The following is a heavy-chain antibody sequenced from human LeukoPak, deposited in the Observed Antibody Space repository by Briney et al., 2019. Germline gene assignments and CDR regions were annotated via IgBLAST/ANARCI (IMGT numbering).Heavy chain of an antibody. CDR1: GGSFSGYY. V-gene: IGHV4-59*10. Sequence: SETLSLTCAVYGGSFSGYYWSWIRQPAGKGLEWIGRIYTSGSTNYNPSLKSRVTMSVDTSKNQFSLKLSSVTAADTAVYYCARDRAAAGTRDYYYYMDVWGKGTTVTVSS. CDR3: ARDRAAAGTRDYYYYMDV. J-gene: IGHJ6*03. D-gene: IGHD6-13*01. CDR2: IYTSGST.